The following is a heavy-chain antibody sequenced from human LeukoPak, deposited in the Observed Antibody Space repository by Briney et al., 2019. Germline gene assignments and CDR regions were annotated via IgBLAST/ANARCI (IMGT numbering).Heavy chain of an antibody. Sequence: ASVKVSCKASGYTFTGYYMHWVRQAPGQGLEWMGWINPNSGGTNYAQKFQGRVTMTRDTSISTAYMELSRLRSDDTAVYYCARARGYFDWLPPFDYWAREPWSPSPQ. CDR2: INPNSGGT. CDR3: ARARGYFDWLPPFDY. V-gene: IGHV1-2*02. J-gene: IGHJ4*02. CDR1: GYTFTGYY. D-gene: IGHD3-9*01.